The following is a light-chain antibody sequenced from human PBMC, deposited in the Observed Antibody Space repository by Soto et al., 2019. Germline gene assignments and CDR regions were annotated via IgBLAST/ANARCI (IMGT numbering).Light chain of an antibody. V-gene: IGKV2-28*01. Sequence: DIVMTQSPLSLPVTPGEPASISCRSSQSLLHRNGYHYLDCYLQKPGQSPQLLIYLGSNRASGVPDRFSGSGTGTDFTLKISRVEAEDVGVYYCMQTLQTPLTFGGGTKVELK. CDR2: LGS. J-gene: IGKJ4*01. CDR1: QSLLHRNGYHY. CDR3: MQTLQTPLT.